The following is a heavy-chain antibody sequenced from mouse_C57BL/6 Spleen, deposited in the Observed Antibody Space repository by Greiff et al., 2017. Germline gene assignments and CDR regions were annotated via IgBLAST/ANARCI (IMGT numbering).Heavy chain of an antibody. CDR3: ARKGGGYVAMDY. Sequence: QVQLQQPGAELVRPGTSVKLSCKASGYTFTSYWMHWVKQRPGQGLEWIGVIDPSDSYTNYNQKFKGKATLTVDTSSSPAYMQLSSLTSEDSAVYYCARKGGGYVAMDYWGQGTSVTVSS. D-gene: IGHD2-2*01. CDR1: GYTFTSYW. J-gene: IGHJ4*01. CDR2: IDPSDSYT. V-gene: IGHV1-59*01.